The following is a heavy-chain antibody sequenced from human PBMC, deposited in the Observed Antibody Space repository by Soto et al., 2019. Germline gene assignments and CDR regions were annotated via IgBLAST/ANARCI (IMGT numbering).Heavy chain of an antibody. CDR3: ARFSPSGWLTGFDY. J-gene: IGHJ4*02. CDR2: IYYSGST. Sequence: TLSLTCTVSGGSISSGDYYWSWIRQPPGKGPEWIGYIYYSGSTYYNPSLKSRVTISVDTSKNQFSLKLSSVTAADTAVYYCARFSPSGWLTGFDYWGQGTLVTVSS. D-gene: IGHD6-19*01. CDR1: GGSISSGDYY. V-gene: IGHV4-30-4*01.